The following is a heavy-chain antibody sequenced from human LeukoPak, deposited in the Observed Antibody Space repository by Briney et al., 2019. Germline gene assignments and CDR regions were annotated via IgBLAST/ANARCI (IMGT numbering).Heavy chain of an antibody. J-gene: IGHJ4*02. V-gene: IGHV1-69*05. CDR1: GGTFSSYA. CDR3: ARDRGVVPAAIIFDY. CDR2: IIPIFGTA. D-gene: IGHD2-2*02. Sequence: SVKVSCKASGGTFSSYAISWVRPAPGQGLEWMGGIIPIFGTANYAQKFQGRVTITTDESTSTAYMELSSLRSEDTAVYYCARDRGVVPAAIIFDYWGQGTLVTVSS.